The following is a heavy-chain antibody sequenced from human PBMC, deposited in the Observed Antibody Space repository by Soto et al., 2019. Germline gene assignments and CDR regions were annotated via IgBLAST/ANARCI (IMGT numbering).Heavy chain of an antibody. Sequence: PSETLSLTCAVYGGSFSGYSWTWLRQPPGTGLEWIGEINHSGSTNYNPSLKSRVTISVDTSKNQFSLKLTSVTAADTAVYYCARDKITGLFAYWGQGTLVTVSS. CDR3: ARDKITGLFAY. CDR1: GGSFSGYS. CDR2: INHSGST. J-gene: IGHJ4*02. V-gene: IGHV4-34*01. D-gene: IGHD2-8*02.